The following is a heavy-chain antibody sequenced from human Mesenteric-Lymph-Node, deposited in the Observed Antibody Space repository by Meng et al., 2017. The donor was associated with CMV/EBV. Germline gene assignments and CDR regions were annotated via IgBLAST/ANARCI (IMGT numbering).Heavy chain of an antibody. CDR1: GGSFSGHY. CDR2: IYYNVET. CDR3: ARAPGPLSGIMSPYNWFDP. V-gene: IGHV4-59*11. J-gene: IGHJ5*02. Sequence: SETLSLTCAVYGGSFSGHYWTWIRQPPGDGLEYIGNIYYNVETNYNPSLKSRVTISVDTSKNHFSLKLYSVTDADRAVYYCARAPGPLSGIMSPYNWFDPWGQGTLVTVSS. D-gene: IGHD1-20*01.